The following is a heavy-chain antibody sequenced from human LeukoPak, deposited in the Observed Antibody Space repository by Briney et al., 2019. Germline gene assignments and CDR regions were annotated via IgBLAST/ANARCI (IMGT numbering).Heavy chain of an antibody. D-gene: IGHD2-15*01. J-gene: IGHJ4*02. V-gene: IGHV2-5*02. CDR2: IYWDDDK. CDR1: GFSLGTRGVG. Sequence: GSGPTLVNPPQTLTLTCTFSGFSLGTRGVGVGWIRQPPGKALEWLSLIYWDDDKRYTPSLKSSLTITNDTSKNQVVLTMTNMDPVDTATYYCAHTRVVVAATNFDYWGQGTLVTVSS. CDR3: AHTRVVVAATNFDY.